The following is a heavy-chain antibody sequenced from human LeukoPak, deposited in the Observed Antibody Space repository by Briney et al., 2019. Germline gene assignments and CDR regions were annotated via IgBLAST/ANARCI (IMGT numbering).Heavy chain of an antibody. CDR2: INPHSGGT. Sequence: GASVRVSCKASGYTLTGYHLHWVRQAPGQGLEWMGRINPHSGGTHFAQHFHGGVTMTRDTSINTAYMELSGLTSDDTAMYYCARESAFHARGFDYWGQGTLVTVSS. J-gene: IGHJ4*02. V-gene: IGHV1-2*06. CDR1: GYTLTGYH. D-gene: IGHD3-10*01. CDR3: ARESAFHARGFDY.